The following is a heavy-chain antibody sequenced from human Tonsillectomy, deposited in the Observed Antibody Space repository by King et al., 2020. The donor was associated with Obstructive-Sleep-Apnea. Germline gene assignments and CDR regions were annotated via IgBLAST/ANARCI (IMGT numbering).Heavy chain of an antibody. D-gene: IGHD3-10*01. Sequence: VQLVESGAEVKKPGESLKISCKGSGYSFTSYWIDWVRQMPGKGLEWMGSIYPGDSDTRYSPSFQGQVTISADKSISTAYLQWSSLKASATAMYYCARMGGYYGSGKPIDYWGQGTLVTVSS. CDR3: ARMGGYYGSGKPIDY. V-gene: IGHV5-51*01. CDR1: GYSFTSYW. CDR2: IYPGDSDT. J-gene: IGHJ4*02.